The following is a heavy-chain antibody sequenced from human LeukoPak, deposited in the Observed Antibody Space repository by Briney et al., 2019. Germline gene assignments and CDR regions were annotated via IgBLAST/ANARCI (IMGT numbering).Heavy chain of an antibody. D-gene: IGHD2-2*01. J-gene: IGHJ6*03. CDR1: GGSISIYY. Sequence: SETLSLTCTVSGGSISIYYWSWIRQPPGKGLQWIGYIYYSGSTNYSPSLKSRVTISVDTSKNQFSLKLSSVTAADTAVYYCARHIQAPAAPMDVWGKGTTVTVSS. V-gene: IGHV4-59*08. CDR2: IYYSGST. CDR3: ARHIQAPAAPMDV.